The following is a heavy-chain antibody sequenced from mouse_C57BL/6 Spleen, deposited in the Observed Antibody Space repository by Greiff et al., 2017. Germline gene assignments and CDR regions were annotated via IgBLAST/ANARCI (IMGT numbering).Heavy chain of an antibody. D-gene: IGHD2-1*01. Sequence: QVQLQQPGAELVKPGASVKLSCKASGYTFTSYWLHWVKQRPGQGLEWIGMIHPNSGSTNYNEKFKSKATLTVDKSSSTAYMQLSSLTSEDAAVYYWARDYYGNYGYFDVWGTGTTVTVSS. J-gene: IGHJ1*03. CDR3: ARDYYGNYGYFDV. V-gene: IGHV1-64*01. CDR2: IHPNSGST. CDR1: GYTFTSYW.